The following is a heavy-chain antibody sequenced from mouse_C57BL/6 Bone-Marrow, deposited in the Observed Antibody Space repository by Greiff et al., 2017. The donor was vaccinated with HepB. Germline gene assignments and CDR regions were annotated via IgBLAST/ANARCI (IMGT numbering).Heavy chain of an antibody. Sequence: EVQLQQSGAELVRPGASVKLSCTASGFNIKDDYMHWVKQRPEQGLEWIGWLDPENGDTEYASKFQGKATITADTSSNTAYLQLSSLTSEDTAVYYCTTGDNYFDYWGQGTTLTVSS. V-gene: IGHV14-4*01. CDR1: GFNIKDDY. CDR3: TTGDNYFDY. CDR2: LDPENGDT. J-gene: IGHJ2*01.